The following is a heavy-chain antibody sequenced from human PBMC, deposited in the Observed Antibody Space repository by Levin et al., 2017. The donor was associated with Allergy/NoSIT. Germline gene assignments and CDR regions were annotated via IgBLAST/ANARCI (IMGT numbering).Heavy chain of an antibody. V-gene: IGHV3-30-3*01. CDR1: GFTFSSYA. D-gene: IGHD5-18*01. CDR3: ARDLDTFSLSYYYGMDV. CDR2: ISYDGSNK. Sequence: GESLKISCAASGFTFSSYAMHWVRQAPGKGLEWVAVISYDGSNKYYADSVKGRFTISRDNSKNTLFLQMNSLRAEDTAVYYCARDLDTFSLSYYYGMDVWGQGTTVTVSS. J-gene: IGHJ6*02.